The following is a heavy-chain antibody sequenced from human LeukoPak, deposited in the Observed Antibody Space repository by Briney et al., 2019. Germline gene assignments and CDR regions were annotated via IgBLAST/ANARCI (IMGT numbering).Heavy chain of an antibody. CDR2: IYTSGST. D-gene: IGHD2-2*01. V-gene: IGHV4-61*02. CDR1: GGSISSGSDY. CDR3: ARDGRYCSSTSCPWAFDI. Sequence: KPSQTLSLTCTVSGGSISSGSDYWSWIRQPAGKGLEWIGRIYTSGSTNYNPSLKSRVTISVDTSKNQFSLKLSSVTAADTAVYYCARDGRYCSSTSCPWAFDIWGQGTMVTVSS. J-gene: IGHJ3*02.